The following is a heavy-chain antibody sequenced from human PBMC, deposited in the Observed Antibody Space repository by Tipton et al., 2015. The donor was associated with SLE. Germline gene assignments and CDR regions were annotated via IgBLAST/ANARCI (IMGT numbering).Heavy chain of an antibody. CDR3: ARWVGPDWYFDL. V-gene: IGHV4-59*11. Sequence: GLVKPSETLSLTCTVSGGSISSHYWSWIRQPPGKGLEWIGYIYYSGSTNYNPSLKSRVTISVDTSKNQFSLKLSSVTAADTAVYYCARWVGPDWYFDLWGRGTLVTVSS. CDR1: GGSISSHY. CDR2: IYYSGST. J-gene: IGHJ2*01.